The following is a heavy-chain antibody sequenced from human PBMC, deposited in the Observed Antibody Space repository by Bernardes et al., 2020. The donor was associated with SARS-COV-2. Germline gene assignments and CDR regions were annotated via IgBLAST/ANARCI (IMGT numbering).Heavy chain of an antibody. CDR1: GLTIGDYY. D-gene: IGHD6-6*01. V-gene: IGHV3-11*06. Sequence: GGPLRLSCAVSGLTIGDYYMSWIRQVPGMGLEWISYITTSTYTNYAGSVRGRFTISRDNAGNSLNLQMNSLRAEDTGVYYCAIEGASNVFDLWGQGTEVTVSP. CDR3: AIEGASNVFDL. J-gene: IGHJ3*01. CDR2: ITTSTYT.